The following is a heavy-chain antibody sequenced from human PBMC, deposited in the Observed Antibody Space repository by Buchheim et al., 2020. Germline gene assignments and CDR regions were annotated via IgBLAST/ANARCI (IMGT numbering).Heavy chain of an antibody. Sequence: QVQLQESGPGLVKPSETLSLTCTVSGGSISSVSYYWNWIRRPAGKGLEWIGRVYTSGRTNYNPSLKSRVTISLDPSKNQFSLNLSSVTAADTAVYYCARDLSGSSGVFWFDPWGQGTL. D-gene: IGHD6-6*01. J-gene: IGHJ5*02. CDR3: ARDLSGSSGVFWFDP. V-gene: IGHV4-61*02. CDR1: GGSISSVSYY. CDR2: VYTSGRT.